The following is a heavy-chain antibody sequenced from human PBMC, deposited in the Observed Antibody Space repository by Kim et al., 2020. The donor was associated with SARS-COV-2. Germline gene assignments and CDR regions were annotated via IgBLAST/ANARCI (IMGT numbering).Heavy chain of an antibody. Sequence: GGSLRLSCAASGFTFSTYAMSWVRQAPGKGLEWVSTVHTSDTVTYYADSVKGRFTVSRDNSKNTLYLQMNSLRAEDKAIYYCATRRGFYFDSWGQGTLVT. V-gene: IGHV3-23*05. CDR2: VHTSDTVT. CDR1: GFTFSTYA. J-gene: IGHJ4*02. CDR3: ATRRGFYFDS.